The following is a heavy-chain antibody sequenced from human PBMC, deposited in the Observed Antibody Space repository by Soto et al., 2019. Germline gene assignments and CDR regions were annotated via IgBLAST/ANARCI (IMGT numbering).Heavy chain of an antibody. CDR3: ARGINYYDSSGDSWFDP. J-gene: IGHJ5*02. D-gene: IGHD3-22*01. Sequence: SETLSLTCGAYGGPFNAYYWNWVLQAPGKGLEWIGQITPSGVTNYNPSLKSRVTMSIDTSSNIFSLKLTSVTAADTAVYFCARGINYYDSSGDSWFDPWGQGTLVTVSS. V-gene: IGHV4-34*01. CDR1: GGPFNAYY. CDR2: ITPSGVT.